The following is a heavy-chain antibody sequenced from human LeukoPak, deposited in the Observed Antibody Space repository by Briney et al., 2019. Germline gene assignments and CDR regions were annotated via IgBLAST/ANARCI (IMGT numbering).Heavy chain of an antibody. V-gene: IGHV1-2*02. CDR3: ARANFLYCSSSTCLFDY. D-gene: IGHD2-2*01. Sequence: GASVKVSCKASGYTFTGYYMHWVRQAPGQGLGWMGWINPNSGGTNYAQKFQGRVTMTRDTSISTAYMELSRLRSDDTAVYYCARANFLYCSSSTCLFDYWGQGTLVTVSS. CDR1: GYTFTGYY. J-gene: IGHJ4*02. CDR2: INPNSGGT.